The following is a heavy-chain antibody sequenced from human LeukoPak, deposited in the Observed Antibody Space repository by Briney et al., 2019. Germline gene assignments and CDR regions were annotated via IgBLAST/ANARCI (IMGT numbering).Heavy chain of an antibody. CDR2: INPNSGGT. Sequence: ASVKVSCKASGYTFTGYYMHWVRQAPGQGLEWMGRINPNSGGTNYAQKFQGRVTMTRDTSISTAYMELSRLRSDDTAVYYCARVGAPSYSNYGFSYYYYGMDVWGQGTTVTVSS. CDR3: ARVGAPSYSNYGFSYYYYGMDV. J-gene: IGHJ6*02. V-gene: IGHV1-2*06. D-gene: IGHD4-11*01. CDR1: GYTFTGYY.